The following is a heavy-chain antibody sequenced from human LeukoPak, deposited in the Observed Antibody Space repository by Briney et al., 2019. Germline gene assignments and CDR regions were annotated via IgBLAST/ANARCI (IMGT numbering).Heavy chain of an antibody. J-gene: IGHJ5*02. D-gene: IGHD3-10*01. CDR1: GYTFIHYD. V-gene: IGHV1-8*03. CDR2: MNPNSGRS. CDR3: TKVGAGADWFDI. Sequence: ASVKVSCKASGYTFIHYDINWVRQATGQGLEWVGWMNPNSGRSGNAQQFQGRVTITRDTSITTAYMELSSLRFEDTALYYCTKVGAGADWFDIWGQGTLVTVSS.